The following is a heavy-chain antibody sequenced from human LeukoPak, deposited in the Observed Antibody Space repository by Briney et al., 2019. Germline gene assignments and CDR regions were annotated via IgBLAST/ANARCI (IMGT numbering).Heavy chain of an antibody. V-gene: IGHV3-48*01. D-gene: IGHD5-12*01. J-gene: IGHJ4*02. CDR1: GFTLSDYY. CDR2: ISPTTTIT. Sequence: GGSLRLSCAASGFTLSDYYMNWVRQAPGKGLEWVGYISPTTTITGYADSVKGRFTISRDNAKNSLYLQMNSLRGEDTAVYYCAREGVGYSGYEWGQGTLVTVSS. CDR3: AREGVGYSGYE.